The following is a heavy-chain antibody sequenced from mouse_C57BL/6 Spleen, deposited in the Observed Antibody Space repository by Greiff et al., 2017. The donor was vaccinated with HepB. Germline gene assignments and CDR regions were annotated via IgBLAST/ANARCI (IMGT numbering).Heavy chain of an antibody. CDR2: IDPNSGGT. D-gene: IGHD1-2*01. CDR3: ATRCTTALIDY. J-gene: IGHJ4*01. V-gene: IGHV1-72*01. CDR1: GYTFTSYW. Sequence: QVQLQQPGAELVKPGASVKLSCKASGYTFTSYWMHWVKQRPGRGLVWIGRIDPNSGGTKYNEKFKSKATLTVDKPSSTAYMQLSSLTSADSAVYYCATRCTTALIDYWGQGTSVTVSS.